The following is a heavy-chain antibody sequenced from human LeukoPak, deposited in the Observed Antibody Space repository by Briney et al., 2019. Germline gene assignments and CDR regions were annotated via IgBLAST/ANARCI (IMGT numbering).Heavy chain of an antibody. CDR2: IWYDGSNK. Sequence: GGSLRLSCAASGFTFSSYGMHWVRQAPGKGLEWVAVIWYDGSNKYYADSVKGRFTISRDNSKNTLYLQMNSLRAEDTAVYYCAKFGASSGYHYYFDYWGQGTLVTVSS. V-gene: IGHV3-30*02. CDR3: AKFGASSGYHYYFDY. CDR1: GFTFSSYG. J-gene: IGHJ4*02. D-gene: IGHD3-22*01.